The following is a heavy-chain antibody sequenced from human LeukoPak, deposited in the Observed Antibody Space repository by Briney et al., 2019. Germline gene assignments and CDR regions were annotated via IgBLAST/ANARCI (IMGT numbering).Heavy chain of an antibody. CDR3: AKDSGKDGYNLNY. Sequence: GGSLRLSCAASGFTFSSYWMHWVRQAPGKGLVWVSRINSDGSSTSYADSVKGRFTVSRDNAKNTLYLQMNSLRAEDTAVYYCAKDSGKDGYNLNYWGQGTLVTVSS. D-gene: IGHD5-24*01. CDR2: INSDGSST. CDR1: GFTFSSYW. V-gene: IGHV3-74*01. J-gene: IGHJ4*02.